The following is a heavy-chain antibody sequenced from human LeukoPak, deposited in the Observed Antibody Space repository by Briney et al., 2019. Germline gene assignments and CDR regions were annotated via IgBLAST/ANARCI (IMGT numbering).Heavy chain of an antibody. V-gene: IGHV3-21*01. Sequence: GGTLSLSCAASGFTFSSYSMNRVRQAPGKGLEWVLSISSSSSYIYYADSVKGRFTISRDNAKNSLYLQMNSVRAEDTAVYYCARESGWYYYMDVWGKGTTVTVSS. CDR3: ARESGWYYYMDV. CDR2: ISSSSSYI. CDR1: GFTFSSYS. D-gene: IGHD6-19*01. J-gene: IGHJ6*03.